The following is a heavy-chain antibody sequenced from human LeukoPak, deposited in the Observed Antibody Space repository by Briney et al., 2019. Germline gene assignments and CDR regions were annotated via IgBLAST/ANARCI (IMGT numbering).Heavy chain of an antibody. CDR3: ARGWADVFDI. CDR1: GFTFSNAW. V-gene: IGHV3-48*02. CDR2: ISDSSSII. J-gene: IGHJ3*02. Sequence: PGGSLRLSCAASGFTFSNAWMSWVRQAPGKGLEWVSHISDSSSIIYCADSVKGRFTISRDNAKNSLYLQMNSLRDEDTAVYYCARGWADVFDIWGQGTMVTVSS. D-gene: IGHD6-13*01.